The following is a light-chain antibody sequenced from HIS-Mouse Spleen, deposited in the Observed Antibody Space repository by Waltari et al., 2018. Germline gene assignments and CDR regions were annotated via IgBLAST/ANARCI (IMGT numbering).Light chain of an antibody. CDR1: SSNIGTNY. V-gene: IGLV1-47*01. CDR3: AAWDDSLSGPWV. CDR2: RNN. J-gene: IGLJ3*02. Sequence: SVPSHPPSASGTPGHQLPISCPGSSSNIGTNYVYRSQHRPGPAPKLLIFRNNQRPSGVPVRFSGSRSGTSASLAISGLRSEDEADYYCAAWDDSLSGPWVFGGGTKLTVL.